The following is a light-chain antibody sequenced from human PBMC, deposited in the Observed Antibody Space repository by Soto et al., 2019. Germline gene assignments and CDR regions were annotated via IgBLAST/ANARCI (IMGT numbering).Light chain of an antibody. CDR2: EVG. V-gene: IGLV2-14*01. CDR3: ASYTHTVV. J-gene: IGLJ2*01. CDR1: SIDVGGYNY. Sequence: QSVLTQFASVSGSPGQSITISCTGTSIDVGGYNYVSWYQQHPDRAPKLLIYEVGNRPSGVSTRFSGSKSGNTASLTISGLQTEDEADYFCASYTHTVVFGGGTKLTVL.